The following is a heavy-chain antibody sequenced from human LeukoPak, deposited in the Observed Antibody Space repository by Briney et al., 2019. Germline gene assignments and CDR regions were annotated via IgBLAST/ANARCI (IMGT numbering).Heavy chain of an antibody. Sequence: GGSLSLSCAASGFTFSNYWMSWVRQAPGKGLEWVANIKEDGSEKYYVDSVRGRFTISRDNARNSLYLQMNSLRAEDTAVYYCASGRQLGYWGQGTLVTVSS. V-gene: IGHV3-7*01. CDR3: ASGRQLGY. CDR1: GFTFSNYW. CDR2: IKEDGSEK. D-gene: IGHD6-13*01. J-gene: IGHJ4*02.